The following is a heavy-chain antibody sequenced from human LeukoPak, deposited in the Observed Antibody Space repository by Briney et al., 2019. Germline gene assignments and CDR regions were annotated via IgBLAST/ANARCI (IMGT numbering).Heavy chain of an antibody. CDR2: IKQDGSEK. D-gene: IGHD6-19*01. CDR3: ARGRGQWLIGEYDH. J-gene: IGHJ4*02. CDR1: GFTFSRYW. V-gene: IGHV3-7*04. Sequence: PGGSLRLSCAASGFTFSRYWMSWVRQAPGKGLEWVANIKQDGSEKYYVDSVKGRFTISRDNAKNALYLQMNSLRAEDTAVYYCARGRGQWLIGEYDHWGQGTLVTVSS.